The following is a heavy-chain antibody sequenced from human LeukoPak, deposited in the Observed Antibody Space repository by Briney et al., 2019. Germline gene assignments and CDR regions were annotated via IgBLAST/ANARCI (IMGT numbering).Heavy chain of an antibody. V-gene: IGHV1-18*01. CDR2: ISAYNGNT. CDR1: GYTFTSYG. D-gene: IGHD2-15*01. J-gene: IGHJ5*02. CDR3: ARRRISVPLDP. Sequence: ASVKVSCKASGYTFTSYGISWVRQAPGQGLEWMGWISAYNGNTNYAQKFQGRGTLTRNTFIDTAYMELSSLGSEDTAVYYCARRRISVPLDPWGQGTLVPVSS.